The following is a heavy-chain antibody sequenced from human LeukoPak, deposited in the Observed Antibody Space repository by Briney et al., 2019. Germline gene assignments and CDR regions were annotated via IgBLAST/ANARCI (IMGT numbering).Heavy chain of an antibody. CDR2: ISSSSSYI. CDR1: GFTLSSYA. CDR3: ARRKRYGSSGVDY. J-gene: IGHJ4*02. V-gene: IGHV3-21*01. D-gene: IGHD3-22*01. Sequence: GGSLRLSCAASGFTLSSYAMNWVRQAPGKGLEWVSSISSSSSYIYYADSVKGRFTISRDNAKNSLYLQMNSLRAEDTAVYYCARRKRYGSSGVDYWGQGTLVTVSS.